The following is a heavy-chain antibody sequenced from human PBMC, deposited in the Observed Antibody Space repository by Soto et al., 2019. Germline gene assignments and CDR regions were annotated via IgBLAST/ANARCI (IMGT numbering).Heavy chain of an antibody. D-gene: IGHD2-15*01. CDR1: GFTFSSYS. J-gene: IGHJ5*02. CDR2: ISSSSSTI. Sequence: PGGSLRLSCAASGFTFSSYSMNWVRQAPGKGLEWVSYISSSSSTIYYADSVKGRFTISRDNAKNTLYLQMNSLRAEDTAVYYCARGSVCSGGSCYTLKTNNWFDPWGQGTLVTVSS. CDR3: ARGSVCSGGSCYTLKTNNWFDP. V-gene: IGHV3-48*04.